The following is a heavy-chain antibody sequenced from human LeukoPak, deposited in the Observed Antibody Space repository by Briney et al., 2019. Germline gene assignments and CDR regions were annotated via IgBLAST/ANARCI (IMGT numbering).Heavy chain of an antibody. CDR2: IYYSGST. Sequence: KASETLSLTCTVSGGSISSSSYYWGWIRQPPGKGLEWIGSIYYSGSTYYNPSLKSRVTISVDTSKNQFSLKLSSVTAADTAVYYCARLSRPDAFDIWGQGTMVTVSS. J-gene: IGHJ3*02. V-gene: IGHV4-39*01. CDR1: GGSISSSSYY. CDR3: ARLSRPDAFDI.